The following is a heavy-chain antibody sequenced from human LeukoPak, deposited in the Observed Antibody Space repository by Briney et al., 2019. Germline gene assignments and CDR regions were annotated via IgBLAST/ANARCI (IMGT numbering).Heavy chain of an antibody. CDR1: GYSISSGYY. Sequence: SETLSLTCTVSGYSISSGYYWGWIRQPPGKGLEWIGSINHSGSTNYNPSLKSRVTISVDTSKNQFSLKLSSVTAADTAVYYCARRRWFDPWGQGTLVTVSS. CDR3: ARRRWFDP. V-gene: IGHV4-38-2*02. J-gene: IGHJ5*02. CDR2: INHSGST.